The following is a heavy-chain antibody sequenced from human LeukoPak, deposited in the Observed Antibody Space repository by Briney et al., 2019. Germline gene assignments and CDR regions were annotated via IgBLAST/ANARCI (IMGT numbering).Heavy chain of an antibody. D-gene: IGHD3-3*01. Sequence: GRSLRLSCAASGFTFSSYVMHWVRQAPGKRLEWVAVIWYDGSNKYYADSVKGRFTISRDNSKNEVYMQMNSLRVEDTAVYYCAKGDGVGSSNNWFDPWGQGTLVTVSS. CDR1: GFTFSSYV. CDR2: IWYDGSNK. V-gene: IGHV3-33*06. CDR3: AKGDGVGSSNNWFDP. J-gene: IGHJ5*02.